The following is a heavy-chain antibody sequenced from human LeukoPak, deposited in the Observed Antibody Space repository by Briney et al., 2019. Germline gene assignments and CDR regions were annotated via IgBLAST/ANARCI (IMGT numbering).Heavy chain of an antibody. CDR3: AKWPEGAMDYFDY. Sequence: GGSLRLSCAASGFSFSSYAMTWARQAPVKGLEWVSAISGDGTRTYYADSVKGRFTISRDNSKDTLYLEMSSLRVEDTAIYYCAKWPEGAMDYFDYWGQGTLVTVSS. CDR2: ISGDGTRT. V-gene: IGHV3-23*01. D-gene: IGHD3-16*01. CDR1: GFSFSSYA. J-gene: IGHJ4*02.